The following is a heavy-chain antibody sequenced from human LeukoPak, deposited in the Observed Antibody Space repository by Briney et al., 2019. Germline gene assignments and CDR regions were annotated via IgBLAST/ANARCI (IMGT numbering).Heavy chain of an antibody. V-gene: IGHV4-34*01. CDR3: AGGRPDAFDI. CDR1: GGSFSGYY. CDR2: INHSGST. Sequence: SETLSLTCAVYGGSFSGYYWSWIRQPPGKGLEWIGEINHSGSTNYNPSLKSRVPISVDTSKNQFFLKLSSVTAADTAVYYCAGGRPDAFDIWGQRTMVTVSS. J-gene: IGHJ3*02.